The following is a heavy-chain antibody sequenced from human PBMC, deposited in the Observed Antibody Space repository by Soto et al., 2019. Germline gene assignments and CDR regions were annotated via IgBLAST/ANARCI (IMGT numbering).Heavy chain of an antibody. CDR1: GFTFSSYS. CDR2: ISSSSSYI. V-gene: IGHV3-21*01. Sequence: GGSLRLSCAASGFTFSSYSMNWVRQAPGKGLEWVSSISSSSSYIYYADSVKGRFTISRDNAKNSLYLQMNSLRAEDTAVYYCARDPSSSRFFDYWGQGTLVTVSS. CDR3: ARDPSSSRFFDY. J-gene: IGHJ4*02.